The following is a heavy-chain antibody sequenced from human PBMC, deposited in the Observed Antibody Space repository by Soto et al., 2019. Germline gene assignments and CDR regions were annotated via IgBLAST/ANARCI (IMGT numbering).Heavy chain of an antibody. J-gene: IGHJ5*02. CDR3: ARERPYCSGGSCYHWFDP. V-gene: IGHV4-31*01. CDR2: IYYSGST. D-gene: IGHD2-15*01. CDR1: GGSISSGGYY. Sequence: SETLSLICTVSGGSISSGGYYWSWIRQHPGKGLEWIGYIYYSGSTYYNPSLKSLVTISVYTSKKQFSLKLSSVTAADTAVYYCARERPYCSGGSCYHWFDPWGQGTLVTVSS.